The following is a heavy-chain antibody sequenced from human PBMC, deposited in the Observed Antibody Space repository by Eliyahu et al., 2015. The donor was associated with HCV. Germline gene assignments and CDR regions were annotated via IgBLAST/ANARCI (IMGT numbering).Heavy chain of an antibody. CDR1: GGSXTTYX. Sequence: QVQLLESGPGLVKPSXTLSLTCTVSGGSXTTYXWSWXRQPPGXGLEXIGYNHYTGSTNYNPSLKSRVTISVDXSKNQFSLNLTSVTAADTAVYYCASGGGGIAVAGTGGWFDPWGQGTLVTVSS. CDR3: ASGGGGIAVAGTGGWFDP. CDR2: NHYTGST. J-gene: IGHJ5*02. V-gene: IGHV4-59*01. D-gene: IGHD6-19*01.